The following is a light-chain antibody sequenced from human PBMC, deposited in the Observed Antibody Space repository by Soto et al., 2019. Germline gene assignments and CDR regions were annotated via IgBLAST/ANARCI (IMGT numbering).Light chain of an antibody. J-gene: IGKJ1*01. CDR2: DAS. Sequence: DIHMTQSPSTLSASVGDRVTITCRASQTISNWLAWYQQKPGKAPKLLIYDASSLESGVPSRFSGSGSGTEFTLTISSLQPDDFATYYCQQYNSYWRTFGQGTKVEIK. V-gene: IGKV1-5*01. CDR3: QQYNSYWRT. CDR1: QTISNW.